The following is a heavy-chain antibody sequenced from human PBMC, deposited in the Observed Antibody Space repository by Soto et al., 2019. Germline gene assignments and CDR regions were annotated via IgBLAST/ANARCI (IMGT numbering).Heavy chain of an antibody. J-gene: IGHJ5*02. D-gene: IGHD3-10*01. CDR1: GGSISSGTYY. V-gene: IGHV4-39*02. Sequence: QLQLQESGPGLVKPSETLSLTCTVSGGSISSGTYYWGWIRQPPGKGLEWIGSLYYTGRTYYSPSLKSRVTISVDTPSTHFSLNLTTVTAADTAVYYCARRLARGVIGWFDPWGQGTLVTVSS. CDR2: LYYTGRT. CDR3: ARRLARGVIGWFDP.